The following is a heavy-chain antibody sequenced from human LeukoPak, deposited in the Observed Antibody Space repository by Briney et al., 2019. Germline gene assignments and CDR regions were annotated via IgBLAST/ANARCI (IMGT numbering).Heavy chain of an antibody. CDR3: ARAGYSSSWYRWFDP. D-gene: IGHD6-13*01. CDR2: IYYSGST. CDR1: GGSISSSSYY. Sequence: PSETLSLTCGVSGGSISSSSYYWGWIRQPPGMGLEWIGYIYYSGSTYYNPSLKSRVTISVDTSKNQFSLKLSSVTAADTAVYYCARAGYSSSWYRWFDPWGQGTLVTVSS. V-gene: IGHV4-30-4*08. J-gene: IGHJ5*02.